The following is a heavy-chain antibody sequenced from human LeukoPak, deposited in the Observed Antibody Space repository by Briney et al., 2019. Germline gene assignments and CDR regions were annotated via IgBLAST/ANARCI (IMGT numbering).Heavy chain of an antibody. D-gene: IGHD3-3*01. CDR1: GGSISSGSYY. Sequence: PSQTLSLTCTVSGGSISSGSYYWSWIRQPAGKGLEWIGRIYTSGSTNYNPSLKSRVTISVDTSKNQFSLKLSSATAADTAVYYCARGWSTIFGVVIAVWFDPWGQGTLVTVSS. CDR3: ARGWSTIFGVVIAVWFDP. CDR2: IYTSGST. J-gene: IGHJ5*02. V-gene: IGHV4-61*02.